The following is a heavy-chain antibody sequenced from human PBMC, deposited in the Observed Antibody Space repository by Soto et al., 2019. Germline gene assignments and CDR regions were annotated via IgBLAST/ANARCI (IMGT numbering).Heavy chain of an antibody. J-gene: IGHJ6*02. CDR2: IWFDGSKQ. D-gene: IGHD3-10*01. Sequence: QVQLVESGGGVVQPGGSLRLSCAASGLRFSSYGIHWVRQAPGKGLQWVAVIWFDGSKQYYADSVKGRFNISRDNSKNTVYLQMNSLSADDTAVYYCARELLYGSGSRDFHYYGMDVWGQGTTVTLSS. CDR3: ARELLYGSGSRDFHYYGMDV. CDR1: GLRFSSYG. V-gene: IGHV3-33*01.